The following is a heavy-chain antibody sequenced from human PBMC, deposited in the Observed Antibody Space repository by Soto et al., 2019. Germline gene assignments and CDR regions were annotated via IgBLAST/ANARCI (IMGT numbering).Heavy chain of an antibody. D-gene: IGHD2-21*01. CDR3: ARESFPTYYYYGMDV. V-gene: IGHV1-46*01. J-gene: IGHJ6*02. CDR1: GYTFTNYY. CDR2: INPSGGST. Sequence: ASVKVSGKTSGYTFTNYYMQWVRQAPGQGLEWMGIINPSGGSTSYAQKFRGRVTMTRDTSTSTFYMELSSLSSEDTAVYYCARESFPTYYYYGMDVWGQGTTVTVSS.